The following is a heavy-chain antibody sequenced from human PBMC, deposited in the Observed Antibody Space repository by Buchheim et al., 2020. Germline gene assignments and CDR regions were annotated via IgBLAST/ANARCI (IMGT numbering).Heavy chain of an antibody. CDR2: IYYSGST. Sequence: QLQLQESGPGLVKPSETLSLTCTVSGGSISSSSYYWGWIRQPPGKGLEWIGSIYYSGSTYYNPSLKSRVTISVDTSKNQFSLKLSSVTAADKAVYYCARHVGGYNQSFDYWGQGTL. J-gene: IGHJ4*02. D-gene: IGHD5-24*01. V-gene: IGHV4-39*01. CDR1: GGSISSSSYY. CDR3: ARHVGGYNQSFDY.